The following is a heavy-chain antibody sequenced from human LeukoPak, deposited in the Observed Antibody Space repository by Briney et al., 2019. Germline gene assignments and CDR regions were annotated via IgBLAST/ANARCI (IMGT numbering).Heavy chain of an antibody. Sequence: GGSLRLSCAASGFTVSSYWMSWVRQAPGKGLEWVANIKQDGREKFYVDSVKGRFTISRGNAKNSLYLQMTSLKAEDTALYYCATGFDSRFFNYWGQGTLVTVSS. CDR3: ATGFDSRFFNY. CDR1: GFTVSSYW. V-gene: IGHV3-7*01. CDR2: IKQDGREK. J-gene: IGHJ4*02. D-gene: IGHD3-22*01.